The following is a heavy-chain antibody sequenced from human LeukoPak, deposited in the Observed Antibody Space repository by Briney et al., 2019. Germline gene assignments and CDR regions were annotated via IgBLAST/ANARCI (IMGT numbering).Heavy chain of an antibody. Sequence: PSQTLSLTCTVSGGSISSGGYYWSWIRQHPGKGLEWIGYIYYSGSTYYNPSLKSRVTISVNTSKNQFSLKLSSVTAADTAVYYCARDGNDSSGYHYYFDYWGQGTLVTVSS. CDR3: ARDGNDSSGYHYYFDY. D-gene: IGHD3-22*01. J-gene: IGHJ4*02. CDR2: IYYSGST. CDR1: GGSISSGGYY. V-gene: IGHV4-31*03.